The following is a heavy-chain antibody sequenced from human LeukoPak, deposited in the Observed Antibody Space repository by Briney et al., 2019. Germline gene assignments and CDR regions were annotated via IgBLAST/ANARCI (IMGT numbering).Heavy chain of an antibody. CDR1: GYTFTSYG. D-gene: IGHD6-13*01. Sequence: ASVKVSCKASGYTFTSYGTSWVRQAPGQGLEWMGWISAYNGNTNYAQKLQGRVTMTTDTSTSTAYMELRSLRSDDTAVYYCARGGGSSSWDDYYYYGMDVWGKGTTVTVSS. V-gene: IGHV1-18*04. CDR3: ARGGGSSSWDDYYYYGMDV. CDR2: ISAYNGNT. J-gene: IGHJ6*04.